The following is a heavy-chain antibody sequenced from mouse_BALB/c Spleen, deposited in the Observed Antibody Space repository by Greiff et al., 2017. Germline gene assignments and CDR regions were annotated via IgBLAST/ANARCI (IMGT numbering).Heavy chain of an antibody. Sequence: VQLVESGAELVRPGSSVKISCKASGYAFSSYWMNWVKQRPGQGLEWIGQIYPGDGDTNYNGKFKGKATLTADKSSSTAYMQLSSLTSEDSAVYFCARGGDGYYLGALDYWGQGTSVTVSS. CDR2: IYPGDGDT. CDR3: ARGGDGYYLGALDY. V-gene: IGHV1-80*01. D-gene: IGHD2-3*01. CDR1: GYAFSSYW. J-gene: IGHJ4*01.